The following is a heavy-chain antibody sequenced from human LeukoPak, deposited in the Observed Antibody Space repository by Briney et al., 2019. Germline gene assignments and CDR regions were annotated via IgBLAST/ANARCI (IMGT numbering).Heavy chain of an antibody. J-gene: IGHJ4*01. CDR3: ARPYYDSSGSLYFDY. CDR1: GGSISSSNW. D-gene: IGHD3-22*01. V-gene: IGHV4-4*02. Sequence: SGTLSLTCAVSGGSISSSNWWSWVRQPPGKGLEWIGEIYHSGSTNYNPSLKSRVTISVDKSKNQFSLKLSSVTAADTAVYYCARPYYDSSGSLYFDYWGHGTLVTVSS. CDR2: IYHSGST.